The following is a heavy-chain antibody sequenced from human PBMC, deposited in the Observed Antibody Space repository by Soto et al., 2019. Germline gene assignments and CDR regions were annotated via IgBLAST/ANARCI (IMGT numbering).Heavy chain of an antibody. Sequence: GGSLRLSCAASGFTFSNSGMHWVRQAPGKGLEWVAVIWYDGNTKYYAQSVKGRFTISRDNSKNTLYLQMQSLRAEDTAVYYCARCSGTYYPIYWGQGTLVTVSS. V-gene: IGHV3-33*01. J-gene: IGHJ4*02. CDR1: GFTFSNSG. CDR2: IWYDGNTK. CDR3: ARCSGTYYPIY. D-gene: IGHD3-10*02.